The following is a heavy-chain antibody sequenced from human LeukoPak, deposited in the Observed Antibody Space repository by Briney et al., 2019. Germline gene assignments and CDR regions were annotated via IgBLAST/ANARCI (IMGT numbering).Heavy chain of an antibody. D-gene: IGHD3-22*01. CDR2: INPDGGDT. J-gene: IGHJ6*04. CDR1: GNSFTGYY. V-gene: IGHV1-2*02. CDR3: ARESQEGYYYDNSGMDV. Sequence: ASVKVSCKASGNSFTGYYIHWVRQAPGQGLEWMGWINPDGGDTNYAQKFQGRVTMTGDTSISTAYMELSRLRFDDTAVYYCARESQEGYYYDNSGMDVWGKGTTVTVSS.